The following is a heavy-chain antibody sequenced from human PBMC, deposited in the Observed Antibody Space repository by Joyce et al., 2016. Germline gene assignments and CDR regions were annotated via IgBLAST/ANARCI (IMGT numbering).Heavy chain of an antibody. J-gene: IGHJ3*01. D-gene: IGHD3-22*01. Sequence: EVQLVESGGGLVQPGESLRLSCAASGFIFNDFWMHWVRQAPGKGLVVVSRIKTDGSDAVYADSVKGRFTISRDNAKNTLYLQVNSLRAGDTAVYFCARSRYYSDTSRWAFDVWGQGTMVTVSS. CDR3: ARSRYYSDTSRWAFDV. CDR2: IKTDGSDA. V-gene: IGHV3-74*01. CDR1: GFIFNDFW.